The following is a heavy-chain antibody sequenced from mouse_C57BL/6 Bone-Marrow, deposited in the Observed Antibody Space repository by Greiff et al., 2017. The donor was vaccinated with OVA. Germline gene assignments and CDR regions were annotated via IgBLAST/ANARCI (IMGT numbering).Heavy chain of an antibody. V-gene: IGHV1-47*01. J-gene: IGHJ4*01. CDR1: GYTFTTYP. D-gene: IGHD1-1*01. CDR2: FHPYNDDT. Sequence: QVQLQQSGTELVKPGASVKMSCKASGYTFTTYPIEWMKQNHGKSLEWIGNFHPYNDDTKYNEKFKGKATLTVETSSSTVYLELSRLTSDDSAVYYCARRITTVGAMDYWGQGTSVTVSS. CDR3: ARRITTVGAMDY.